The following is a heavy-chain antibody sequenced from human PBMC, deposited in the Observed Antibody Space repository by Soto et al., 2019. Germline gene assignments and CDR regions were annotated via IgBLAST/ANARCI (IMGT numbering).Heavy chain of an antibody. CDR2: INGDGSGK. Sequence: EVQLVESGGGLAHPGGSLRLSCVASWFTFSKYWVHWVRQVPGKGLVWVSRINGDGSGKSYADSVEGRFTISRDNAKSTVYLQMNRQRAEDTSVYYCAIERFGMYAMDVWGQGTTVTVSS. CDR1: WFTFSKYW. CDR3: AIERFGMYAMDV. D-gene: IGHD3-10*01. J-gene: IGHJ6*02. V-gene: IGHV3-74*01.